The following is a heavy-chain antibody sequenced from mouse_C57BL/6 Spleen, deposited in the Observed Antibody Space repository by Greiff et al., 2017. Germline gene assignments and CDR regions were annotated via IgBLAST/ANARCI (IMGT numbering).Heavy chain of an antibody. V-gene: IGHV1-62-2*01. CDR1: GYTFTEYT. Sequence: VKLQESGAELVKPGASVKLSCKASGYTFTEYTIHWVKQRSGQGLEWIGWFYPGSGSIKYNEKFKDKATLTADKSSSTVYMELSRLTYEDSAVYFCARHADGLPPYYYAMDYWGPGTSVTVSS. CDR3: ARHADGLPPYYYAMDY. CDR2: FYPGSGSI. D-gene: IGHD2-4*01. J-gene: IGHJ4*01.